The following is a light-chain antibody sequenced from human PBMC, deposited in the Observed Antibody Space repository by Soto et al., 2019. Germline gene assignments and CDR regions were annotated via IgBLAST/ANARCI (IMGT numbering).Light chain of an antibody. Sequence: QSVLTQPASVSGSPGQSITISCTVTSSDVGTYNYVSWYQQHPGKAPKLMIYEVSNRPSGISNRFSGSKSGNTASLTISGLQAEDEADYYCSSYTSSSTLDYVFGTGTKV. J-gene: IGLJ1*01. CDR1: SSDVGTYNY. CDR2: EVS. V-gene: IGLV2-14*01. CDR3: SSYTSSSTLDYV.